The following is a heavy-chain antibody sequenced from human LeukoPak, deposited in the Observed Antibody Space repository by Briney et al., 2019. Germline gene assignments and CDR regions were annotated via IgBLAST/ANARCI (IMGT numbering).Heavy chain of an antibody. CDR1: GYTFTNYY. CDR3: ARDTAMVTLYLDS. Sequence: GASVKVSCKASGYTFTNYYMHWVRQAPGQGLEWMGIINPSGGSTTYAQKFQGRVTLTRDTSTSTVYMELRSLRSEDTAVYYCARDTAMVTLYLDSWGQGTLLTVSS. J-gene: IGHJ4*02. CDR2: INPSGGST. V-gene: IGHV1-46*01. D-gene: IGHD5-18*01.